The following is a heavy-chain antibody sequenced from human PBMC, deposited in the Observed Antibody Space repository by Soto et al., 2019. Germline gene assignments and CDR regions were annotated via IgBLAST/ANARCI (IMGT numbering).Heavy chain of an antibody. Sequence: EVQLVESGGGLIQPGGSLKLSCAASGFTVGNNYMSWVRQAPGKGLEWVSLIYSTGTTKYADSVKGRFTVSRDNAKNTLYLQMNSLRAVDTAVYYCAKDGRGSGSHYNSFGYCGQGTLVTVSS. CDR3: AKDGRGSGSHYNSFGY. D-gene: IGHD3-10*01. CDR2: IYSTGTT. V-gene: IGHV3-53*01. J-gene: IGHJ4*02. CDR1: GFTVGNNY.